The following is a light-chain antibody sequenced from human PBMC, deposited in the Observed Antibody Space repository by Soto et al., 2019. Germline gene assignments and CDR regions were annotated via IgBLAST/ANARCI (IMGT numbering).Light chain of an antibody. CDR3: QQYTLLT. J-gene: IGKJ4*01. V-gene: IGKV1-5*03. CDR2: KAS. Sequence: DLQMTQSPSTLSASVGDRVTITCRASQSISSWLAWYQQKPGKAPKLLIYKASSLESGVPSRFSGSGSGTEFTLTISSLQPDDFATYFCQQYTLLTFGGGTKVEIK. CDR1: QSISSW.